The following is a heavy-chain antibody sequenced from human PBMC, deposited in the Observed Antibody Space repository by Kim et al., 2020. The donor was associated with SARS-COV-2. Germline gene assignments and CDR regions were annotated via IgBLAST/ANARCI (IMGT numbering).Heavy chain of an antibody. CDR2: IWYDGSNK. Sequence: GGSLRLSCAASGFTFSSYAMHWVRQAPGKGLEWVAVIWYDGSNKYYADSVKGRFTISRDNSKNTLYLQMNSLRAEDTAVYYCAKDIGVWIAAAGQYDYWGQGTLVTVSS. J-gene: IGHJ4*02. V-gene: IGHV3-33*06. CDR3: AKDIGVWIAAAGQYDY. CDR1: GFTFSSYA. D-gene: IGHD6-13*01.